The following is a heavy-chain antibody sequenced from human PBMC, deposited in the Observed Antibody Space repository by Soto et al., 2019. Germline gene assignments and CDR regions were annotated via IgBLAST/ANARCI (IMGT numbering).Heavy chain of an antibody. J-gene: IGHJ6*02. CDR2: ISAYNGNT. CDR3: AMGPNTAMVHYYYRMDV. V-gene: IGHV1-18*04. D-gene: IGHD5-18*01. CDR1: GYTFTSYG. Sequence: ASVKVSCKASGYTFTSYGISWVRQAPGQGLEWMGWISAYNGNTNYAQKLQGRVTMTTDTSTSTAYMELRSLRSDDTAVYYCAMGPNTAMVHYYYRMDVWGQGTTVTVSS.